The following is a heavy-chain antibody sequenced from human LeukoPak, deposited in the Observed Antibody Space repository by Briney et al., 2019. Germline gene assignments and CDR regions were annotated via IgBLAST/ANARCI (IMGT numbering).Heavy chain of an antibody. J-gene: IGHJ5*02. Sequence: SETLSLTCTVSGGSISSSSYYWSWIRQPPGKGLEWIGSIYYSGSTYYNPSLKSRVTMSVDTSKNQFSLKLSSVTAADTAVYYCARQDYYDSSGHNWFDPWGQGTLVTVSS. CDR1: GGSISSSSYY. D-gene: IGHD3-22*01. V-gene: IGHV4-39*01. CDR2: IYYSGST. CDR3: ARQDYYDSSGHNWFDP.